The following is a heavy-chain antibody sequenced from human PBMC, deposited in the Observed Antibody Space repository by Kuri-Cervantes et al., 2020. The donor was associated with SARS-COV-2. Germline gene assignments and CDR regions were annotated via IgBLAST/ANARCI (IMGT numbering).Heavy chain of an antibody. J-gene: IGHJ4*02. CDR3: ARDNVLVSGSGFDF. D-gene: IGHD1-26*01. CDR1: GGSFSGYY. V-gene: IGHV4-34*01. Sequence: GSLRLSCAVYGGSFSGYYWSWIRQPPGKGLEWIGEINHSGSTNYNPSLKSRVTISVDTSKNQLSLKRSSVTAADTAVYYCARDNVLVSGSGFDFWGQGILATVSS. CDR2: INHSGST.